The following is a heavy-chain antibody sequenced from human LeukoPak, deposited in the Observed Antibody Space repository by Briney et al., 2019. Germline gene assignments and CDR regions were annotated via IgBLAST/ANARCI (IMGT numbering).Heavy chain of an antibody. CDR2: ISSSGSTI. V-gene: IGHV3-48*04. CDR1: GFTFNTYG. Sequence: RPGGSLRLSCAASGFTFNTYGMNWVRQAPGKGLEWVSYISSSGSTIYYADSVKGRFTISRDNAKNSLYLQMNSLRAEDTAVYYCARDGTTMVRGPRAYYYYYMDVWGKGTTVTISS. J-gene: IGHJ6*03. CDR3: ARDGTTMVRGPRAYYYYYMDV. D-gene: IGHD3-10*01.